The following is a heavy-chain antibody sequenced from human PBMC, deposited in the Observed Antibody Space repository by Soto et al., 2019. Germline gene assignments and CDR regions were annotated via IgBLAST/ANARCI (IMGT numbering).Heavy chain of an antibody. Sequence: LRLSCAASGFTFSSYAMSLVRQAPVKGLEWVSAISGSGGSTYYADSVKGRFTISRDNSKNTLYLQMNSLRAEDTAVYYCAKGTADYDFWSGYSHYYYYGMDVWGQGTTVTVSS. D-gene: IGHD3-3*01. CDR1: GFTFSSYA. J-gene: IGHJ6*02. CDR2: ISGSGGST. CDR3: AKGTADYDFWSGYSHYYYYGMDV. V-gene: IGHV3-23*01.